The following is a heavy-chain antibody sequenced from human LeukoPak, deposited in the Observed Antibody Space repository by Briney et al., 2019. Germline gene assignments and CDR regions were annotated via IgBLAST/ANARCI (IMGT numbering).Heavy chain of an antibody. Sequence: GASVKVSCKASGYTFTGYYMHWVRQAPGQGLEWMGWMNPNSGNTGYAQKFQGRVTMTRNTSISTAYMELSSLRSEDTAVYYCARRRVLSYYYYYGMDVWGQGTTVTVSS. V-gene: IGHV1-8*02. J-gene: IGHJ6*02. CDR2: MNPNSGNT. CDR3: ARRRVLSYYYYYGMDV. D-gene: IGHD2-2*01. CDR1: GYTFTGYY.